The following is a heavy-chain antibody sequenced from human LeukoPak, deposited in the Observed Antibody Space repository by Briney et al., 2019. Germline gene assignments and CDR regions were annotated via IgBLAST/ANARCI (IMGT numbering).Heavy chain of an antibody. J-gene: IGHJ4*02. D-gene: IGHD2-2*02. CDR1: GGSFSGYY. Sequence: SETLSLTCAVYGGSFSGYYWSWIRQPPGKGLEWIGEINHSGSTNYNPSLKSRVTISVDTSKNRFSLKLSSVTAADTAVYYCARARDIVVVPAAIEFDYWGQGTLVTVSS. CDR2: INHSGST. V-gene: IGHV4-34*01. CDR3: ARARDIVVVPAAIEFDY.